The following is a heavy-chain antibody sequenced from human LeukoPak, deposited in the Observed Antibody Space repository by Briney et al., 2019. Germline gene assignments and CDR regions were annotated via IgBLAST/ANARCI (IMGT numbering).Heavy chain of an antibody. CDR1: GFTVSSNY. D-gene: IGHD4-23*01. CDR2: ISSSGSTI. Sequence: GGSLRLSCAASGFTVSSNYMSWVRQAPGKGLEWVSYISSSGSTIYYADSVKGRFTISRDNAKNSLYLQMNSLRAEDTAVYYCARRGYGGKEIDYWGQGTLVTVSS. J-gene: IGHJ4*02. CDR3: ARRGYGGKEIDY. V-gene: IGHV3-11*04.